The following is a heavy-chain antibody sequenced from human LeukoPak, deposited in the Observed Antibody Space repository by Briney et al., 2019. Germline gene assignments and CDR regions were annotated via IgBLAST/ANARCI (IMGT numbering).Heavy chain of an antibody. CDR2: IYYGGNT. CDR3: GVGSGYDDF. D-gene: IGHD5-12*01. Sequence: PSETLSLSCTVSGVSISSSSYYWGWIRQPPGKGLEWIGSIYYGGNTYYNPSLKSRVTISVDTSKNQFSLKLSSVTAADTAVYYCGVGSGYDDFWGQGALVTVSS. J-gene: IGHJ4*02. CDR1: GVSISSSSYY. V-gene: IGHV4-39*07.